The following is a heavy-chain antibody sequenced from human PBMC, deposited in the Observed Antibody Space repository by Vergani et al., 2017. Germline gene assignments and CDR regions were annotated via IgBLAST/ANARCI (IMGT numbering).Heavy chain of an antibody. D-gene: IGHD3-10*02. CDR2: ISWNSGSI. V-gene: IGHV3-9*01. J-gene: IGHJ3*01. CDR3: AKGVRGVMGNDAFDL. CDR1: GFTFDDYA. Sequence: EVQLVESGGGLVQPGRSLRLSCAASGFTFDDYAMHWVRQAPGKGLEWVSGISWNSGSIGYADSMKGRFTISRDNAKKSLLLQMNRLRAEDTALYCCAKGVRGVMGNDAFDLWGQGTMVTVSS.